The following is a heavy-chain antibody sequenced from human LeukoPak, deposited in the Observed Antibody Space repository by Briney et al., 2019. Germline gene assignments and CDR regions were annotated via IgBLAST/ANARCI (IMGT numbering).Heavy chain of an antibody. J-gene: IGHJ6*02. CDR3: ARVSAGMVREYRSLDV. CDR1: GGSISGYY. D-gene: IGHD3-10*01. Sequence: SSETLSLTCTVSGGSISGYYWSWIRQPPGKGLEWIGYIYYTGSTNYNPSLKSRVTISVDTSKNQFSLKLSSVTAADTAVYYCARVSAGMVREYRSLDVWGQGTTVTVSS. CDR2: IYYTGST. V-gene: IGHV4-59*12.